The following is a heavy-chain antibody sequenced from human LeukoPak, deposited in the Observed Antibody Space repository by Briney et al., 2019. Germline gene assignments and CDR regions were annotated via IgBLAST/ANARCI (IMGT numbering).Heavy chain of an antibody. Sequence: SETLSLTCAVYGGSFSGYYWSWIRQPPGKGLEWIGEINHSGSTNYNPSLKSRVTISVDTSKNQFSLKLSSVTVADTAVYYCARGLAAIDYWGQGTLVTVSS. CDR3: ARGLAAIDY. D-gene: IGHD6-25*01. CDR2: INHSGST. J-gene: IGHJ4*02. V-gene: IGHV4-34*01. CDR1: GGSFSGYY.